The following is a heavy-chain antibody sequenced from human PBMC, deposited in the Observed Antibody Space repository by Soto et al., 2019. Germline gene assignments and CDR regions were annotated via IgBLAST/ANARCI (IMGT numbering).Heavy chain of an antibody. CDR2: ISKSGGTI. J-gene: IGHJ5*02. CDR1: GFTFSSHA. D-gene: IGHD2-2*02. CDR3: PTDGNTRNWFDP. Sequence: EVQLVESGGKLVQPGGSLRLSCATSGFTFSSHAMNWVRQAPGKGLEWISYISKSGGTIKYADSVKGRFTISRDQAKNSLYLQMNSLRDADTAVYYCPTDGNTRNWFDPWGQGTLVTVSS. V-gene: IGHV3-48*02.